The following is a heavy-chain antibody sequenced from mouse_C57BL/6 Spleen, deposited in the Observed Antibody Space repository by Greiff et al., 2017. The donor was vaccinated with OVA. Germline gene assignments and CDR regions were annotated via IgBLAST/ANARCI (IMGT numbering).Heavy chain of an antibody. Sequence: QVQLQQPGAELVKPGASVKLSCKASGYTFTSYWMHWVKQRPGQGLEWIGMIHPTSGGTNYNEKFKSKATLTVDKSYSTAYMQLSSLTSEGSAFYVCARGGEYRGYCDVWGTGTTVTVSS. CDR3: ARGGEYRGYCDV. V-gene: IGHV1-64*01. CDR2: IHPTSGGT. CDR1: GYTFTSYW. D-gene: IGHD5-1*01. J-gene: IGHJ1*03.